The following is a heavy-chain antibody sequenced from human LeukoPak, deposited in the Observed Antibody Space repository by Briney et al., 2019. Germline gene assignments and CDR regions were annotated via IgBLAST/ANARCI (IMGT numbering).Heavy chain of an antibody. D-gene: IGHD6-13*01. V-gene: IGHV4-59*01. CDR2: IYYSGST. CDR3: ARGFGSSWPEYCYFDY. Sequence: PSETLSPTCTVSGGSISSYYWSWIRQPPGKGLEWIGYIYYSGSTNYNPSLKSRVTISVDTSKNQFSLKLSSVTAADTAVYYCARGFGSSWPEYCYFDYWGQGTLVTVSS. CDR1: GGSISSYY. J-gene: IGHJ4*02.